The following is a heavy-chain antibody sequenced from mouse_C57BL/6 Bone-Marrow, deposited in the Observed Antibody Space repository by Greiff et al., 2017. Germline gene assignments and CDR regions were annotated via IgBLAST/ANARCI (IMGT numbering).Heavy chain of an antibody. Sequence: EVMLVESEGGLVQPGSSMKLSCTASGFTFSDYYMAWVRQVPEKGLEWVANINYDGSSTYYLDSLKSRFIFSRDNEKNFLYRQMSSLKSEDTATYYCARERFYGSSYDHYYAMDYWGQGTSVTVSS. CDR1: GFTFSDYY. V-gene: IGHV5-16*01. J-gene: IGHJ4*01. D-gene: IGHD1-1*01. CDR3: ARERFYGSSYDHYYAMDY. CDR2: INYDGSST.